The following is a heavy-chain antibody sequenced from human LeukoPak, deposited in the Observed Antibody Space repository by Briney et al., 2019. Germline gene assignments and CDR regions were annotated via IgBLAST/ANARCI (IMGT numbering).Heavy chain of an antibody. CDR3: AKRPDRSYYDRTGYYYFDY. CDR2: IKQDGSEK. CDR1: GFTFSSYW. Sequence: HPGGSLRLSCAASGFTFSSYWMSWVRQAPGKGLEWVANIKQDGSEKYYVDSVKGRFTISRDNSKNTLYLQMNSLRAEDTAVYYCAKRPDRSYYDRTGYYYFDYWGQGTLVTVSS. D-gene: IGHD3-22*01. J-gene: IGHJ4*02. V-gene: IGHV3-7*03.